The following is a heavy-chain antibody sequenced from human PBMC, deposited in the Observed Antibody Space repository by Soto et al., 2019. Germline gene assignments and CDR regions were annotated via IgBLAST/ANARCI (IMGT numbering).Heavy chain of an antibody. CDR1: GFTFSSYW. J-gene: IGHJ4*02. D-gene: IGHD6-13*01. CDR2: IKQDGSEK. Sequence: EMQLVESGGGLVQPGGSLRLSCAASGFTFSSYWMSWVRQAPGKGLEWVANIKQDGSEKYYVDSVKGRFTISRDNAKNSLYLQMNSLRAEDTAVYYCARARYSSSWYLTKHFDYWGQGTLVTVSS. V-gene: IGHV3-7*01. CDR3: ARARYSSSWYLTKHFDY.